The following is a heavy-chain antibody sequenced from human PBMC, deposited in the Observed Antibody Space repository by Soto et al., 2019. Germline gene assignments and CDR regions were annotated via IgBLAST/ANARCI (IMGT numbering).Heavy chain of an antibody. J-gene: IGHJ5*02. CDR1: GGSISSGDYY. CDR2: IYYSGST. V-gene: IGHV4-30-4*01. D-gene: IGHD4-4*01. CDR3: ARDMATVTTSTTYNWFDP. Sequence: PSETLSLTCTVSGGSISSGDYYWSWIRQPPGKGLEWIGYIYYSGSTYYNPSLKSRVTISVDTSKNQFSLKLSSVTAADTAVYYCARDMATVTTSTTYNWFDPWGQGTLVTVSS.